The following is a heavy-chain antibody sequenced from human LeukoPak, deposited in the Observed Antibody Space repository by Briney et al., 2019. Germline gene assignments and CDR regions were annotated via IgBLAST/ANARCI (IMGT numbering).Heavy chain of an antibody. CDR3: ARDMIPGTAMVTGVYYYYYGMDV. CDR2: ISGSRGHT. D-gene: IGHD5-18*01. V-gene: IGHV3-23*01. J-gene: IGHJ6*02. Sequence: PGGSLRLSCAGSGFTFSDYPMTWVRQAPGKGLEWVSAISGSRGHTYYADSVRGRFTISRDNFKNTVSLQMNSLRAEDTAVYYCARDMIPGTAMVTGVYYYYYGMDVWGQGTTVTVSS. CDR1: GFTFSDYP.